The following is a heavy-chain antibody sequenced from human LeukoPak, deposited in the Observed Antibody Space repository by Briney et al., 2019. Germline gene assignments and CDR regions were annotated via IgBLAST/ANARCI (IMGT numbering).Heavy chain of an antibody. V-gene: IGHV1-69*04. CDR2: IIPILGIA. CDR1: GGTFSSYT. D-gene: IGHD3-22*01. J-gene: IGHJ4*02. Sequence: PVKVSCKASGGTFSSYTISWVRQAPGQGLEWMGRIIPILGIANYAQKFQGRVTITADKSTSTAYMELSSLRSEDTAVYYCARDCPNYDSSGYYFDYWGQGTLVTVSS. CDR3: ARDCPNYDSSGYYFDY.